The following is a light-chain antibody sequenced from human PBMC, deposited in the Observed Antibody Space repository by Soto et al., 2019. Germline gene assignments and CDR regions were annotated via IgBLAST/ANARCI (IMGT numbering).Light chain of an antibody. J-gene: IGKJ1*01. V-gene: IGKV3-15*01. Sequence: EIVMTQSPATLSVSPGERATLSCRASQSVSGNLAWYQQKPGQAPRLLIYGASPRATGIPARFSGSWSGTEFTLTISSLQSEDFAVYYCQQYNNWPPGTFGQGTKVEIK. CDR2: GAS. CDR3: QQYNNWPPGT. CDR1: QSVSGN.